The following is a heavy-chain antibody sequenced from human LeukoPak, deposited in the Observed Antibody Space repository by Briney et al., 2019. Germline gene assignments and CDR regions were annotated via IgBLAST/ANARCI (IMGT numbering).Heavy chain of an antibody. D-gene: IGHD6-19*01. Sequence: PSETLSLTCTVSGGSVSSGSYYWRWIRQPPGKGLEWIGYIYYSGSTNYNPSLKSRVTISVDTSKNQFSLKLSSVTAADTAVYYCASSIAVAGTSGPFDYWGQGTLVTVSS. CDR1: GGSVSSGSYY. CDR2: IYYSGST. CDR3: ASSIAVAGTSGPFDY. V-gene: IGHV4-61*01. J-gene: IGHJ4*02.